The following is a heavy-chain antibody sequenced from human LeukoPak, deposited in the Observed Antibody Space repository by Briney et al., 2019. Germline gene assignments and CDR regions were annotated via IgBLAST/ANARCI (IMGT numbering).Heavy chain of an antibody. D-gene: IGHD3-10*01. CDR2: ISSSSSYI. J-gene: IGHJ5*02. V-gene: IGHV3-21*01. Sequence: GGSLRLSCAASGFTFSSFSMIWVGQAPGQELVWFSSISSSSSYIYYADSVKGRFTISRDNARNSLYLQMNSLRAEDTAVYYCARDGATYYYGSGRTNWFDPWGQGTLVTVSS. CDR3: ARDGATYYYGSGRTNWFDP. CDR1: GFTFSSFS.